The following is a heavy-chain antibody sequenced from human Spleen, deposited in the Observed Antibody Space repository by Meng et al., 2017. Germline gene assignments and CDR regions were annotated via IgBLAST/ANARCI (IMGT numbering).Heavy chain of an antibody. CDR1: GYTFPDYW. V-gene: IGHV1-2*06. Sequence: VQLVQSGDEGKKPRASGKVSCKASGYTFPDYWLHWVRRAPGQGLEWMGRINPKSGDTHYAQRFQGRVTMTGDTSISTAYMELSGLRSDDTAMYYCARDEDISAAGKLFGDYWGQGTLVTVSS. D-gene: IGHD6-13*01. CDR3: ARDEDISAAGKLFGDY. CDR2: INPKSGDT. J-gene: IGHJ4*02.